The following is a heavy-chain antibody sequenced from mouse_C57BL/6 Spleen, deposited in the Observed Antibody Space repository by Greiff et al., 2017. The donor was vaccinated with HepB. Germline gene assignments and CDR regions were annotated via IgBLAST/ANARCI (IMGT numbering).Heavy chain of an antibody. CDR3: ASAPQMGEYFDY. CDR2: INPGSGGT. J-gene: IGHJ2*01. V-gene: IGHV1-54*01. Sequence: VKLQESGAELVRPGPSVKVSCKASGYAFTNYLIEWVKQRPGQGLEWIGVINPGSGGTNYNEKFKGKATLTADKSSSTAYMQLSSLTSEESAVYVCASAPQMGEYFDYWGKGTTLTVSS. CDR1: GYAFTNYL. D-gene: IGHD4-1*02.